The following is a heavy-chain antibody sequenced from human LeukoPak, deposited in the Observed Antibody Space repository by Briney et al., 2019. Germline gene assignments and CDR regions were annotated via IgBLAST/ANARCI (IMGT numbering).Heavy chain of an antibody. CDR3: ARSGYSYGRPYYYYHMDV. J-gene: IGHJ6*03. CDR2: MNPNSGNT. D-gene: IGHD5-18*01. CDR1: GCTFSSYA. Sequence: GSSVKVSCKASGCTFSSYAISWVRQAPGQGLEWMGWMNPNSGNTGYAQKFQGRVTITRNTSISTAYMELSSLGSEDTAVYYCARSGYSYGRPYYYYHMDVWGKGTTVTVSS. V-gene: IGHV1-8*03.